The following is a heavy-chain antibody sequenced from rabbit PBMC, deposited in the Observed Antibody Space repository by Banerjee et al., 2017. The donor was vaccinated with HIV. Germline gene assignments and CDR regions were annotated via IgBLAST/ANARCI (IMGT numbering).Heavy chain of an antibody. CDR3: ARDSAGREDFNL. CDR2: IYAGSGTT. CDR1: GFSFNNNYW. V-gene: IGHV1S45*01. D-gene: IGHD4-1*01. J-gene: IGHJ4*01. Sequence: QEQLEESGGGLVQPEGSLTLTCTASGFSFNNNYWICWVRQAPVTGLEWIADIYAGSGTTYYASWAKGRFTISKTSSTTVTLQMTSLTAADTATYFCARDSAGREDFNLWGPGTLVTVS.